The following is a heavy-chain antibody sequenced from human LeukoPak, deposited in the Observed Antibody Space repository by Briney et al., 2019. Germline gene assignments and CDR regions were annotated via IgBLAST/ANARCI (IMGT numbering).Heavy chain of an antibody. CDR2: IIPTFGTA. CDR3: AREPYGSGSQPVDY. J-gene: IGHJ4*02. D-gene: IGHD3-10*01. CDR1: GGTFSSYA. Sequence: GASVKVSCKASGGTFSSYAISWVRQAPGQGLEWMGRIIPTFGTANYAQKFQGRVTITTDESTSTAYMELSSLRSEDTAVYYCAREPYGSGSQPVDYWGQGTLVTVSS. V-gene: IGHV1-69*05.